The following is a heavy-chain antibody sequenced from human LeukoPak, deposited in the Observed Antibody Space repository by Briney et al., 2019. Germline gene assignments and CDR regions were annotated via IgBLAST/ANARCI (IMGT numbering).Heavy chain of an antibody. Sequence: GGSLRLSCAASGFTFSSYAMSWVRQAPGKGLEWVPAISGSGGSTYYADSVKGRFTISRDNSKNTLYLQMNSLRSEDTAVYYCARAGQMVVTAIYAFDIWGQGTMVTVSS. V-gene: IGHV3-23*01. CDR1: GFTFSSYA. J-gene: IGHJ3*02. D-gene: IGHD2-21*02. CDR2: ISGSGGST. CDR3: ARAGQMVVTAIYAFDI.